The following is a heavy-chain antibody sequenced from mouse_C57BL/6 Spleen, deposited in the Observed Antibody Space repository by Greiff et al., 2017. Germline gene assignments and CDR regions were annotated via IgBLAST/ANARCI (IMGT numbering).Heavy chain of an antibody. V-gene: IGHV1-26*01. CDR3: ARDPVIYYYGSKAMDY. CDR2: INPNNGGT. J-gene: IGHJ4*01. CDR1: GYTFTDYY. D-gene: IGHD1-1*01. Sequence: EVQLQQSGPELVKPGASVKISCKASGYTFTDYYMNWVKQSHGKSLEWIGDINPNNGGTSYNQKFKGKATLTVDKSSSTAYMELRSLTSEDSAVYYCARDPVIYYYGSKAMDYWGKGTSVTVSS.